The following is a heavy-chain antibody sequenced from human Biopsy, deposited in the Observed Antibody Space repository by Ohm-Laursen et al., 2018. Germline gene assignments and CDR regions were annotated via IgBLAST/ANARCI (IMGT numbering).Heavy chain of an antibody. CDR1: GDSINSSY. D-gene: IGHD2-15*01. J-gene: IGHJ4*02. Sequence: VTLSLTCTVSGDSINSSYWSWIRQAPGKGLVWFVFISNSGNTNYNPSLKSRVTISADTSKNQFSLKLGSVTVADTVVFYCARRGSGGRSFDYWGQGSLVTVSS. CDR2: ISNSGNT. CDR3: ARRGSGGRSFDY. V-gene: IGHV4-59*08.